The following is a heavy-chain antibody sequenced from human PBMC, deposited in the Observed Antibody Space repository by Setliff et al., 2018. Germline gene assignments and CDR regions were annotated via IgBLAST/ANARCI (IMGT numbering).Heavy chain of an antibody. J-gene: IGHJ3*02. CDR1: GFTFSDHY. CDR2: VRHRGGT. Sequence: PGGSLRLSCAASGFTFSDHYMDWVRQAPGKGLEWLGSVRHRGGTYYNPSLKSRVTISVDTSKNQFSLNLTSVTAADTAVYFCAREPSPSDALDIWGQGTMVTVSS. V-gene: IGHV4-38-2*02. CDR3: AREPSPSDALDI.